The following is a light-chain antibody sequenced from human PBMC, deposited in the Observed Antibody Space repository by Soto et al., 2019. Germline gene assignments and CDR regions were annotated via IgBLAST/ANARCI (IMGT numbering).Light chain of an antibody. CDR1: SSDVGGYNY. V-gene: IGLV2-11*01. CDR2: DVS. J-gene: IGLJ1*01. Sequence: QSVLTQPRSVSGSPGQSVTISCTGTSSDVGGYNYVSWYQQHPGKAPKLMIYDVSKRPSGVPDRFSGSKSGNTAPLTISGLQAEDEADYYCCSYAGSYTFDYVFGTGTKVT. CDR3: CSYAGSYTFDYV.